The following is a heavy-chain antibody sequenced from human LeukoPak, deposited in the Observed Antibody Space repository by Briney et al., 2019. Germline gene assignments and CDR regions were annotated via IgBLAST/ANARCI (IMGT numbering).Heavy chain of an antibody. CDR2: IKQDGREK. V-gene: IGHV3-7*01. Sequence: GGSLSLSCAASGFTFSTYWNTWVRQAPGKGLDLVANIKQDGREKYYVDSVKGRFTISRDNAKNSLFLQMNSLRAEDTAVYYCARSDIYDYVWGSFPDYWGQGTLVTVSS. CDR3: ARSDIYDYVWGSFPDY. D-gene: IGHD3-16*01. CDR1: GFTFSTYW. J-gene: IGHJ4*02.